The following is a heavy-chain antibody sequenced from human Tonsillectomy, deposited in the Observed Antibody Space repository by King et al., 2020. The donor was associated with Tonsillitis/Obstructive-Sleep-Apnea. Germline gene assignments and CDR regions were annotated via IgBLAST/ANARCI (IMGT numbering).Heavy chain of an antibody. CDR3: AKDSVAVSYYGSGSYYDY. Sequence: VQLVESGGGLVQPGGSLRLSCAASGFTFSNYAMNWVRQAPGKGLEWVSVISGSGGSTYYADSVKGRFTISRDNSKTTQYMQMNTQKAEDTAVYYCAKDSVAVSYYGSGSYYDYWGQGTLVTVSS. CDR1: GFTFSNYA. CDR2: ISGSGGST. J-gene: IGHJ4*02. V-gene: IGHV3-23*04. D-gene: IGHD3-10*01.